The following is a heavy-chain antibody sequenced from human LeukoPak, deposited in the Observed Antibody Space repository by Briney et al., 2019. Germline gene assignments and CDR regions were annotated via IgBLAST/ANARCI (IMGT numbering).Heavy chain of an antibody. CDR1: GFIFSNYA. D-gene: IGHD1-1*01. Sequence: PGGSLRLSCAASGFIFSNYAMHWVRQAPGKGLEWVAVISHDGSSKYFADSVKGRFTISRDNSKNTLYLQMNSLRAEDTAVYYCALQRPLKGVWGQGTTVTVSS. V-gene: IGHV3-30*03. J-gene: IGHJ6*02. CDR3: ALQRPLKGV. CDR2: ISHDGSSK.